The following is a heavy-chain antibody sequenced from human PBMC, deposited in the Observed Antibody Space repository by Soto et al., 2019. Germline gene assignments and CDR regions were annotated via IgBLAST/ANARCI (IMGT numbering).Heavy chain of an antibody. D-gene: IGHD2-15*01. CDR2: IIPIFGTA. J-gene: IGHJ6*02. V-gene: IGHV1-69*01. CDR3: AKLRDQEMRIAYYCMDV. Sequence: VQLVQSGAEVKKPGSSVKVSCKASGGTFSSYTVSWVRQAPGQSIEWMGGIIPIFGTANYAQKFQGRVTSTADESTSTSYVELSSLRSEDTAVDYFAKLRDQEMRIAYYCMDVWGHGTTVTFSS. CDR1: GGTFSSYT.